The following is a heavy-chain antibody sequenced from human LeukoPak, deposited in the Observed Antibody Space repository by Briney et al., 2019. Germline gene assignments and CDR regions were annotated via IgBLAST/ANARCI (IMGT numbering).Heavy chain of an antibody. CDR1: GYTFTGYY. J-gene: IGHJ4*02. CDR2: INPNSGGT. Sequence: ASVKVSCKASGYTFTGYYMHWVRQAPGQGLEWMGWINPNSGGTNYAQKFQGRVTMTRDTSISTAYMERSRLRSDDTAVYYCARDSDFWSGYYFDCWGQGTLVTVSS. CDR3: ARDSDFWSGYYFDC. V-gene: IGHV1-2*02. D-gene: IGHD3-3*01.